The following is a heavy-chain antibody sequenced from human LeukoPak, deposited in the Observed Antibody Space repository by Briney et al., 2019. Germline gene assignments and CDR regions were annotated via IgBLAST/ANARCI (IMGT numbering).Heavy chain of an antibody. D-gene: IGHD6-13*01. Sequence: AGGSLTLSCAASGFTFSSYAMHWVRQAPGKGLECVAVISYDGSNKYYADYANGQFTISRDNSKNTLYLQMNSLRAEDTAVYYCARQTTAGTSFDVWGQGTSVTVSS. CDR3: ARQTTAGTSFDV. CDR1: GFTFSSYA. CDR2: ISYDGSNK. V-gene: IGHV3-30-3*01. J-gene: IGHJ6*02.